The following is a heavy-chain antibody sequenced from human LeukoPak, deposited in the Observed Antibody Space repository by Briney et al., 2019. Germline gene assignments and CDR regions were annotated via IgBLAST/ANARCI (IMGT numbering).Heavy chain of an antibody. V-gene: IGHV3-30-3*01. CDR2: ISYDGSNK. CDR1: GFTFSSYA. D-gene: IGHD6-6*01. J-gene: IGHJ4*02. Sequence: SGGSLRLSCAASGFTFSSYAMHWVRQAPGKGLEWVAVISYDGSNKYYADSVKGRFTISRDNSKNTLYLQMNSLRAEDTAVYYCAKDPRIAAREPPVEYWGQGTLVTVSS. CDR3: AKDPRIAAREPPVEY.